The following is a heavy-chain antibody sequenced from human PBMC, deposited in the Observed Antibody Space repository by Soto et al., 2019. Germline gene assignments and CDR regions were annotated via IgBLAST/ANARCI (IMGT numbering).Heavy chain of an antibody. D-gene: IGHD3-22*01. Sequence: GGSLRLSCAASGFTFSSYSMNWVRQAPGKGLEWVSYISSSSSTIYYADSVKGRFTISRDNAKNSLYLQMNSLRDEDTAVYYCARSPKNFYDSSGYYPYYYGMDVWGQGTTVTVSS. CDR3: ARSPKNFYDSSGYYPYYYGMDV. CDR1: GFTFSSYS. CDR2: ISSSSSTI. V-gene: IGHV3-48*02. J-gene: IGHJ6*02.